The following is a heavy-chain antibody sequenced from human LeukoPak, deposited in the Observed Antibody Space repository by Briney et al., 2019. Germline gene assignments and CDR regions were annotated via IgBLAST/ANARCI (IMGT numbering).Heavy chain of an antibody. V-gene: IGHV1-69*05. CDR1: GGTFSSYA. J-gene: IGHJ4*02. CDR2: IIPIFGTA. CDR3: ARNSGSFSATLDY. Sequence: SVKVSCKASGGTFSSYAISWVRQAPGQGLEWMGGIIPIFGTANYAQKFQGRVTITTDESTSTAYMELSSLRSEDTAVYYCARNSGSFSATLDYWGQGTLVTVSS. D-gene: IGHD3-10*01.